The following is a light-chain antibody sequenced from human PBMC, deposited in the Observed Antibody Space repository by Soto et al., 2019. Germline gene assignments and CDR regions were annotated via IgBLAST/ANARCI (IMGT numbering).Light chain of an antibody. CDR1: QHIASSY. V-gene: IGKV3-20*01. CDR2: GAS. J-gene: IGKJ3*01. CDR3: QLYGGSPIFS. Sequence: IVLTQSPGTLSLSPGERGTLSCRASQHIASSYLAWYQQKRGQPPRLLIYGASTRASGIPDRFSGSGSGTDFILTNSRLEPEDFAVYYCQLYGGSPIFSFGPGTKVDIK.